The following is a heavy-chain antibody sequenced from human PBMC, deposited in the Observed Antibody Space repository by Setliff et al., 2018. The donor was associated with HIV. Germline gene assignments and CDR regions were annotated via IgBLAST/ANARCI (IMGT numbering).Heavy chain of an antibody. CDR3: VRTIGNWGPGNH. D-gene: IGHD3-10*01. Sequence: PGGSLRLSCAASGFTFSSYAMSWVRQAPGKGLEWVSAISGSGVSTYYAESVKGRFIISRDNSKNTLYLEMNSLRVEDTAVYYCVRTIGNWGPGNHWGQGTLVTVSS. CDR2: ISGSGVST. J-gene: IGHJ5*02. V-gene: IGHV3-23*01. CDR1: GFTFSSYA.